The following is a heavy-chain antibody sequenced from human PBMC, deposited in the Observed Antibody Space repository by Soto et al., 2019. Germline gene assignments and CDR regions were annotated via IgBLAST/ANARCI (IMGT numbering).Heavy chain of an antibody. D-gene: IGHD3-10*01. CDR1: GFAFTGHP. Sequence: PGGSLRLSCAASGFAFTGHPMSWVRQAPEKGLEWVAGISDGGDLTYNADSVKGRFTISRDNSRNTLYLQMNSLRAEDTAVYYCARRVIGSSRAFDIWGQGTMATVSS. J-gene: IGHJ3*02. V-gene: IGHV3-23*01. CDR3: ARRVIGSSRAFDI. CDR2: ISDGGDLT.